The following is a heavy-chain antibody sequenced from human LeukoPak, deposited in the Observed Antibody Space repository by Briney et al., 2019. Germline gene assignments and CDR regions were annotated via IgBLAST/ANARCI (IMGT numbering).Heavy chain of an antibody. D-gene: IGHD2/OR15-2a*01. CDR2: INSDGSWT. V-gene: IGHV3-74*01. J-gene: IGHJ4*02. Sequence: PGGSLGLSCAASGNYWMHWVRQAPGKGLVWVSHINSDGSWTSYADSVKGRFTISKDNAKNTVYLQMNSLRAEDTAVYYCVSLYETYWGRGTLVTVSS. CDR3: VSLYETY. CDR1: GNYW.